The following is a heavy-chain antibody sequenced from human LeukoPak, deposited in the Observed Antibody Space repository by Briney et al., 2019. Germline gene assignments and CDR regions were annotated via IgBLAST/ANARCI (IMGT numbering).Heavy chain of an antibody. J-gene: IGHJ3*02. Sequence: SETLSLTCTVSGGSISSYYWSWIRHPPGKGLEWIGYIYYSGSTKYKPSLKSRVTISVDTSKHQFSLKLSSVTAADTAVYYCARGRFLDAFDIWGQGTMVTVSS. V-gene: IGHV4-59*12. CDR1: GGSISSYY. CDR2: IYYSGST. CDR3: ARGRFLDAFDI. D-gene: IGHD3-3*01.